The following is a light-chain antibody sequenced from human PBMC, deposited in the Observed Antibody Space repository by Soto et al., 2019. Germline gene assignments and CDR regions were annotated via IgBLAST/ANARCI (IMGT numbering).Light chain of an antibody. V-gene: IGLV1-44*01. Sequence: QSVLTQPPSVSGAPGQRVIISCTGSSSNIGAGRDVHWYRQFPGEAPKFLIYINDQRPSGVPDRFSGSKSGTSASLAISGLQPEDEADYYCAAWDDSLNALFGTGTKLTVL. J-gene: IGLJ1*01. CDR2: IND. CDR3: AAWDDSLNAL. CDR1: SSNIGAGRD.